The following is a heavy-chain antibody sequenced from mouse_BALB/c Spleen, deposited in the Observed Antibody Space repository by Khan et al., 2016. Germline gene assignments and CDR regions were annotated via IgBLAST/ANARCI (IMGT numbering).Heavy chain of an antibody. CDR3: ASLDY. V-gene: IGHV14-3*02. Sequence: VQLQQSGAELVKPGASVKLSCTASGFNIKDNYIHLVKQRPEQGLEWIGRIDPANGNTKYDPKFQGKATITADTSSNTAYLQLSSLTSEDTAVYYCASLDYWGQGTILTVSS. CDR1: GFNIKDNY. J-gene: IGHJ2*01. CDR2: IDPANGNT.